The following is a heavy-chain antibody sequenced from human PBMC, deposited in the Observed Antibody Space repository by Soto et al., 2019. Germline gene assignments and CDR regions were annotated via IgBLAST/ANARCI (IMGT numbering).Heavy chain of an antibody. CDR2: IYHSGST. D-gene: IGHD2-8*01. Sequence: PSETLSLTCAVSGYSISSGYYWGWIRQPPGKGPEWIGSIYHSGSTYYNPSLKSRVTISVDTSKNQFSLKLSSVTAADTAVYYCARGILMVYAHAPFDYWGQGTLVTVSS. CDR1: GYSISSGYY. J-gene: IGHJ4*02. CDR3: ARGILMVYAHAPFDY. V-gene: IGHV4-38-2*01.